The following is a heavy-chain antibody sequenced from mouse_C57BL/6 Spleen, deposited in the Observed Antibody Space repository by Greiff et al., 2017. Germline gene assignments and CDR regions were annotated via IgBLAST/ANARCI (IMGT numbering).Heavy chain of an antibody. CDR3: ARPYYDYDGFAY. CDR1: GYTFTSYW. J-gene: IGHJ3*01. V-gene: IGHV1-64*01. CDR2: IHPNSGST. D-gene: IGHD2-4*01. Sequence: QVQLQQPGAELVKPGASVKLSCKASGYTFTSYWMHWVKQRPGQGLEWIGMIHPNSGSTNYNEKFKSKATLTVDKSSSTAYMQLSSLTSEDSAVYYCARPYYDYDGFAYWGQGTLVTVSA.